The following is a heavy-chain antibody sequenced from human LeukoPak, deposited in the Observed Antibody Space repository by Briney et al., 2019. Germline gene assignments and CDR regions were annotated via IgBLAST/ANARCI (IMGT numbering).Heavy chain of an antibody. CDR3: ARNYYDFWSGYMDY. V-gene: IGHV3-30-3*01. CDR2: ISYDGSNK. CDR1: GFTFSSYA. Sequence: PGGSLRLSCAASGFTFSSYAMHWVRQAPGKGLEWVAVISYDGSNKYYADSVKGRFTISRDNSKNTLYLQMNSLRAEDTAVYYCARNYYDFWSGYMDYWGQGTLVTVSS. J-gene: IGHJ4*02. D-gene: IGHD3-3*01.